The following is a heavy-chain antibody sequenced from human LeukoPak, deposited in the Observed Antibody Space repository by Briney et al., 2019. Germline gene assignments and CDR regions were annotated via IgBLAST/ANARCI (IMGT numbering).Heavy chain of an antibody. D-gene: IGHD3-22*01. CDR2: INPNSGGT. Sequence: ASVKVSCKASGYTFTGYYMHWVRQAPGQGLEWMGWINPNSGGTNYAQKFQGRVTMTRDTSISTAYVELSRLRSDDTAVYYCARDGVGYYDSSGYYYFQHWGQGTLVTVSS. V-gene: IGHV1-2*02. CDR1: GYTFTGYY. CDR3: ARDGVGYYDSSGYYYFQH. J-gene: IGHJ1*01.